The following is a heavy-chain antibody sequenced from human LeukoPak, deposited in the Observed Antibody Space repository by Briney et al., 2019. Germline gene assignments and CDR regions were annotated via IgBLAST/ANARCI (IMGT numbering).Heavy chain of an antibody. J-gene: IGHJ4*02. CDR3: ARHELWLIRDY. V-gene: IGHV4-59*08. Sequence: PSETLSLTCTVSGVSISSYYWSWIRQPPGKGLEWIGCIYYSGSIYYNPSLKSRVTISVDTSKNQFTLRLSSVTAADTAVYYCARHELWLIRDYWGQGTLVTVSS. CDR2: IYYSGSI. D-gene: IGHD6-19*01. CDR1: GVSISSYY.